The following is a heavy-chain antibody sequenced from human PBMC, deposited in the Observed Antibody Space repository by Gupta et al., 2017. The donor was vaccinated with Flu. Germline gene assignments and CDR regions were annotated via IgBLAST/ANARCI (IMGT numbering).Heavy chain of an antibody. CDR3: ARSGDYFDY. CDR1: GGSILSSTSY. J-gene: IGHJ4*02. CDR2: VYYDGST. D-gene: IGHD4-17*01. V-gene: IGHV4-39*01. Sequence: QLQLQESGPGLLTPSETLSLTCSVSGGSILSSTSYWRSIRQPPGKGLEYIGSVYYDGSTYYNLFLESRVTISVDTSKNQFSLKLGSVTAADTALYYCARSGDYFDYWGQGALVTVSS.